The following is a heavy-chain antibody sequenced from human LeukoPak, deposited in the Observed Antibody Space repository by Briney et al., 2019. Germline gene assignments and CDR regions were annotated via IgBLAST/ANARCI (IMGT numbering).Heavy chain of an antibody. J-gene: IGHJ6*04. V-gene: IGHV1-24*01. Sequence: ASVKVSCKVSGYTLTELSMHWVRQAPGKGLEWMGGFDPGDGETVYAQKFQGRVTMTEDTSTDTAYMELSSLRSEDTAVYYCATSHFCSSTSCYNHYYYYGMDVWGKGTTVTVSS. CDR2: FDPGDGET. CDR1: GYTLTELS. D-gene: IGHD2-2*02. CDR3: ATSHFCSSTSCYNHYYYYGMDV.